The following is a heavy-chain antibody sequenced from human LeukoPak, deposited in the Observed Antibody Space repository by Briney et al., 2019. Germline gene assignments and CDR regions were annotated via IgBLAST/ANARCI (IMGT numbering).Heavy chain of an antibody. V-gene: IGHV3-69-1*01. CDR3: ARDHNWGFDY. D-gene: IGHD7-27*01. CDR1: GFTFSDYP. J-gene: IGHJ4*02. CDR2: ISSTGVI. Sequence: GGSLRLSCAASGFTFSDYPMNWVRQTPGKGMEWVSYISSTGVIYYADSVRGRFSISRDNAMNSVYMQMNSLRAEDTALYYCARDHNWGFDYWGRGTLVTVSS.